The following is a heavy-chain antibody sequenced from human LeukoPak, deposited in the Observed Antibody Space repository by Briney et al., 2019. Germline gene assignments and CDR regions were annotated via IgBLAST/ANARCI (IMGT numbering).Heavy chain of an antibody. CDR1: GGSISRGGYH. J-gene: IGHJ4*02. V-gene: IGHV4-31*03. CDR2: IYYSGST. Sequence: SETLSLTCTASGGSISRGGYHWSWIHQQPGKGLEWIGYIYYSGSTYYNPSLKSRVTISVDTSKNQFSLKLSSVTAADTAVYYCARTIRAPAHFDYWGQGTLVTVSS. D-gene: IGHD5-24*01. CDR3: ARTIRAPAHFDY.